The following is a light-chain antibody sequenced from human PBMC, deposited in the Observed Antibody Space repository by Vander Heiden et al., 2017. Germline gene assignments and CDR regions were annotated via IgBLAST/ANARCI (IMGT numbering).Light chain of an antibody. CDR2: KDS. CDR3: QSADSSGTYPV. CDR1: ALPKQY. V-gene: IGLV3-25*03. J-gene: IGLJ2*01. Sequence: SYELTQPPSVSVSPGQTARITCSGDALPKQYAYWYQQKPGQAPVLVIYKDSERPSGIPERFSGSSSGTTLTLTISGVQAEDEADYYCQSADSSGTYPVFGGGTKLTVL.